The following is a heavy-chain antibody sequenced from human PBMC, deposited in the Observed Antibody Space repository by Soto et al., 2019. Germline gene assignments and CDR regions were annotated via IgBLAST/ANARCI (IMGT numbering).Heavy chain of an antibody. J-gene: IGHJ4*02. CDR3: ARALTYDILTGYYDY. Sequence: QVQLQESGPGLVKPSQTLSLTCTVSGGSISSGGYYWSGIRQHPGKGLEWIGYIYYSGSTYYNPSLKSRVTISVDTSKNQFSLKLSSVTAADTAVYYCARALTYDILTGYYDYWGQGTLVTVSS. CDR1: GGSISSGGYY. D-gene: IGHD3-9*01. V-gene: IGHV4-31*03. CDR2: IYYSGST.